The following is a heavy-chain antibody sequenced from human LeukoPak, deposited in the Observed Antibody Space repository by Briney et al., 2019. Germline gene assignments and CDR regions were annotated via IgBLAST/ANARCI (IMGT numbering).Heavy chain of an antibody. Sequence: SVKVSCKASGGTFSSYAISWVRQAPGQGLEWMGRIIPILGIANYAQKLQGRVTITADKSTSTAYMELSGLRSEDTAVYYCAREDEVGAIDYWGQGTLVTVSS. J-gene: IGHJ4*02. CDR2: IIPILGIA. D-gene: IGHD1-26*01. CDR3: AREDEVGAIDY. CDR1: GGTFSSYA. V-gene: IGHV1-69*04.